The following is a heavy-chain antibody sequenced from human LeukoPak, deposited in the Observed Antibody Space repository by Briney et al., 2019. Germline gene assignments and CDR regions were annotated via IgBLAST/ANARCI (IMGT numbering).Heavy chain of an antibody. D-gene: IGHD3-22*01. Sequence: GGSLRLSCAASGFTFSSYAMSWVRQAPGKGLEWVSAISGSGGSTYYADSVKGRFTISRDNSKNTLYLQMNSLRTEDTAVYFCARSPYSSGWPKMADFYYFDYWGQGILVTVSS. J-gene: IGHJ4*02. V-gene: IGHV3-23*01. CDR1: GFTFSSYA. CDR3: ARSPYSSGWPKMADFYYFDY. CDR2: ISGSGGST.